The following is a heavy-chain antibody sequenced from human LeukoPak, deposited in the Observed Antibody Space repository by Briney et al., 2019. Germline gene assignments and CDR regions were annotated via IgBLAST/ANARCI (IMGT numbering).Heavy chain of an antibody. CDR1: GGSFSGYY. D-gene: IGHD6-13*01. CDR2: INHSGST. CDR3: ARGGVVAAAGHYYYYMDV. J-gene: IGHJ6*03. V-gene: IGHV4-34*01. Sequence: SETLSLTCAVYGGSFSGYYWSWIRQPPGKGLEWIGEINHSGSTNYNPSLKSRVTISVDTSKNQSSLKLSSVTAADTAVYYCARGGVVAAAGHYYYYMDVWGKGTTVTVSS.